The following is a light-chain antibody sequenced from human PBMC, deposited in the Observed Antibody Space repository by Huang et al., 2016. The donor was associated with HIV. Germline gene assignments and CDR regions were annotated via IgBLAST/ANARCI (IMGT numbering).Light chain of an antibody. Sequence: EVVMTQSPVTLSVSPGERATLSCRASQSVNNKLAWFQQNPGQAPRLRIHDASIRATGIPDRFSGSGSGTEFTLTISSLQSEDFAVYYCQQYNNWPPWTFGQGTKVEIK. CDR2: DAS. J-gene: IGKJ1*01. V-gene: IGKV3-15*01. CDR1: QSVNNK. CDR3: QQYNNWPPWT.